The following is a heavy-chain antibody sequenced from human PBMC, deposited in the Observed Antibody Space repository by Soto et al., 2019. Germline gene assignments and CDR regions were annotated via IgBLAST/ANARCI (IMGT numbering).Heavy chain of an antibody. CDR2: INSDGSST. J-gene: IGHJ1*01. CDR1: GFTFSSYW. Sequence: GGSLRLSCAASGFTFSSYWMHWVRQAPGKGLVWVSRINSDGSSTSYADSVKGRFTISRDNAKNTLYMQMNSLRAEDTAVYYCAKGVPGIAVAGTGYFQHWGQGTLVTVSS. CDR3: AKGVPGIAVAGTGYFQH. V-gene: IGHV3-74*01. D-gene: IGHD6-19*01.